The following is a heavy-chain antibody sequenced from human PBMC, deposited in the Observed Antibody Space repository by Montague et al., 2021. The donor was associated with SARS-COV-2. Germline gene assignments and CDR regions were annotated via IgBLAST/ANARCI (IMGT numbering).Heavy chain of an antibody. J-gene: IGHJ3*01. CDR2: ISYDGSNK. Sequence: SLRLSCAASGFTFSSYAMHWVRQAPGKGLEWVAAISYDGSNKYYADSVKGRFTISRDNSKNTLYLQMNSLRAEDTAVYYCARAAQKQYVLLWFGELLHDAFDYWGQGTMVTVSS. CDR3: ARAAQKQYVLLWFGELLHDAFDY. D-gene: IGHD3-10*01. V-gene: IGHV3-30*04. CDR1: GFTFSSYA.